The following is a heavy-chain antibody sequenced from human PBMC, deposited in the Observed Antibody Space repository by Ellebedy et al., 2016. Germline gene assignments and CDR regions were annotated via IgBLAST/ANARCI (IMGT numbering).Heavy chain of an antibody. D-gene: IGHD3-16*02. CDR3: ARDLGGFLGFDS. Sequence: GGSLRLSCAASGFTFSSYAMTWVRQAPGKGLEWLSVISTSGATTYYADSVRGRLTVSRDDFKNTLFLHMDSLRPEDTAVYYCARDLGGFLGFDSWGQGTVVTVSS. V-gene: IGHV3-23*01. CDR2: ISTSGATT. J-gene: IGHJ4*02. CDR1: GFTFSSYA.